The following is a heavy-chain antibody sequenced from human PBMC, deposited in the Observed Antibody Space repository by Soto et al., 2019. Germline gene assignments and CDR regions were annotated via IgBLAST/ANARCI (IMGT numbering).Heavy chain of an antibody. J-gene: IGHJ3*02. CDR1: GGSVSSGSYY. D-gene: IGHD2-21*02. Sequence: SETLSLTCTVSGGSVSSGSYYWSWIRQPPGKGLEWIGYIYYSGSTNYNPSLKSRVTISVDTSKNQFSLKLSSVTAADTAVYYCARWPHSTGDYYWMKNDAFDIWGQGTMVTVSS. CDR3: ARWPHSTGDYYWMKNDAFDI. CDR2: IYYSGST. V-gene: IGHV4-61*01.